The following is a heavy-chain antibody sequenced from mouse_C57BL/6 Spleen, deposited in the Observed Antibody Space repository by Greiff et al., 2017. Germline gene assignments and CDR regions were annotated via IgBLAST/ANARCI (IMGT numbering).Heavy chain of an antibody. CDR1: GFTFSSYA. CDR2: ISDGGSYT. CDR3: ARDYYGAYFDY. Sequence: EVQLVESGGGLVKPGGSLKLSCAASGFTFSSYAMSWVRQTPEKRLEWVATISDGGSYTYYPDNVKGRFTISRDNAKNNLYLQMSHLKSEDTAMYYCARDYYGAYFDYWGQGTTLTVSS. D-gene: IGHD1-1*01. V-gene: IGHV5-4*01. J-gene: IGHJ2*01.